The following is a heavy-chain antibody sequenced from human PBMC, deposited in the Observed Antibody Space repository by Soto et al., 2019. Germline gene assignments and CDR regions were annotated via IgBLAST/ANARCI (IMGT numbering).Heavy chain of an antibody. V-gene: IGHV1-69*06. CDR2: IIPIFGTA. J-gene: IGHJ4*02. CDR3: ARVGIAARGGYFDY. CDR1: GGTFSSYA. Sequence: SVKVSCKASGGTFSSYAISWVRQAPGQGLEWMGGIIPIFGTANYAQKFQGRVTITADKSTSTAYLELSSLRSEDTAVYYCARVGIAARGGYFDYWGQGTLVTVSS. D-gene: IGHD6-6*01.